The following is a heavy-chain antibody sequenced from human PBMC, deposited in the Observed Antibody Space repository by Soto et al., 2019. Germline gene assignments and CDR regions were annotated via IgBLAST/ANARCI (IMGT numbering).Heavy chain of an antibody. V-gene: IGHV3-64D*06. CDR1: GFTFSSYA. D-gene: IGHD2-15*01. CDR2: ISSNGGST. CDR3: VKHKGYCSGGSCYPDYYGMDV. Sequence: GGSLRLSCSASGFTFSSYAMHWVRQAPGKGLEYVSAISSNGGSTYYADSVKGRFTISRDNSKNTLYLQMRSLRAEDTAVYYCVKHKGYCSGGSCYPDYYGMDVWGQGTTVTVSS. J-gene: IGHJ6*02.